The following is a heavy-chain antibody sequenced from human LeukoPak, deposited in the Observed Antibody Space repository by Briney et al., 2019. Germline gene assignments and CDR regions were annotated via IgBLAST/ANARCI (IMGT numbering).Heavy chain of an antibody. CDR2: IGTAGDT. V-gene: IGHV3-13*01. J-gene: IGHJ3*02. CDR3: ARGSGGAFDI. D-gene: IGHD3-16*01. Sequence: GGSPRLSCAASGFTFSSYDMHWVRQATGKGLEWVSAIGTAGDTHYPGSVKGRFTISRENAKKSLYLQMNSLRAGDTAVYYCARGSGGAFDIWGQGTMVTVSS. CDR1: GFTFSSYD.